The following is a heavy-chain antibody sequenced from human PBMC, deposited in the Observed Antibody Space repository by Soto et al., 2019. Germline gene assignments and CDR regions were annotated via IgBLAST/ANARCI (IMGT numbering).Heavy chain of an antibody. CDR1: GFIFSSYY. D-gene: IGHD6-25*01. CDR2: ISGGSAYI. Sequence: GGSLRLSXVGPGFIFSSYYMNWVRQAPGKGLEWVSSISGGSAYIYYADSVKGRSTISRDNAKNSLYLEMNSLRVEDTAVYYCVRVWRLVGRYGMDVWGQGTTVTVSS. CDR3: VRVWRLVGRYGMDV. J-gene: IGHJ6*02. V-gene: IGHV3-21*01.